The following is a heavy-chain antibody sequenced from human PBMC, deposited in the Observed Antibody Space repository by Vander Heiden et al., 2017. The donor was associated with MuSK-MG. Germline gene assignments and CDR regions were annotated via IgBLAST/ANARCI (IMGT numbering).Heavy chain of an antibody. CDR3: SREIRASSTEIGFDY. D-gene: IGHD2-15*01. J-gene: IGHJ4*02. Sequence: EGQLVESGGGLVKRGGSLRLSCAASGFTFSHHSMNWVRQAPGKGLECVASITSTGSYVSYADSVRGRFTVARDNAKNSLYLQMDSLTAEDTAVYYCSREIRASSTEIGFDYWGQGTLVTVS. V-gene: IGHV3-21*04. CDR1: GFTFSHHS. CDR2: ITSTGSYV.